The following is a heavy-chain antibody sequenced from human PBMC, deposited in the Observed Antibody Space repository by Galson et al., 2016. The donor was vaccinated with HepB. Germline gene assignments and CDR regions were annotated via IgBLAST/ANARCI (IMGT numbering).Heavy chain of an antibody. D-gene: IGHD4-23*01. Sequence: SLRLSCAASGFTFSSYATHWVRQAPGKGLEWVAVTSYDGSNKYYADSVKGRCTISRDKFKNTLYLQMNSLRTEDTAVYYCAREQPDSGKVYYYYYGMDVWGQGTTVTVSS. CDR2: TSYDGSNK. V-gene: IGHV3-30*04. CDR1: GFTFSSYA. CDR3: AREQPDSGKVYYYYYGMDV. J-gene: IGHJ6*02.